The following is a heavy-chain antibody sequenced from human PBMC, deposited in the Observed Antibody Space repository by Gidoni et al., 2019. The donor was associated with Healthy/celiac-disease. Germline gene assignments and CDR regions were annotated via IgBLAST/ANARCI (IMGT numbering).Heavy chain of an antibody. CDR3: ARQNVPRHYYGSGSCFDY. J-gene: IGHJ4*02. CDR1: GGSSSSSSYY. D-gene: IGHD3-10*01. CDR2: IYYSGST. Sequence: QLQLQESGPGLVKPSETLSLTCTVPGGSSSSSSYYWGWIRQPPGKGLEWIGSIYYSGSTYYNPSLKSRVTISVDTSKNQFSLKLSSVTAADTAVYYCARQNVPRHYYGSGSCFDYWGQGTLVTVSS. V-gene: IGHV4-39*01.